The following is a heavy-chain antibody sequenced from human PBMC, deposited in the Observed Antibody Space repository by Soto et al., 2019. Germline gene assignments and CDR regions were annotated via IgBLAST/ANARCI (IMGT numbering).Heavy chain of an antibody. D-gene: IGHD3-16*02. J-gene: IGHJ4*02. CDR2: IDWADNK. CDR1: GFSLSSSGMC. V-gene: IGHV2-70*13. CDR3: ARIRAGHSFGGIIGTFYFYX. Sequence: GSGPTLVNPTQTLTLTCTFSGFSLSSSGMCVSWIRHPPVKALEWLAMIDWADNKYYSTSLKTRLNISKETSRNPLVLTMANMDPVDTATYYCARIRAGHSFGGIIGTFYFYXRGQVTLFTVSX.